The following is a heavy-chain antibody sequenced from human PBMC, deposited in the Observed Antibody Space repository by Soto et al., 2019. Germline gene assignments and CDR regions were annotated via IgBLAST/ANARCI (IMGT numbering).Heavy chain of an antibody. J-gene: IGHJ6*02. CDR1: GGSVSRSYY. D-gene: IGHD3-3*01. CDR2: IFYSGNT. CDR3: ATLTIPGRNFYYGMDV. Sequence: QVQLQESGPGLVKPSETLSLTCTVSGGSVSRSYYWSWIRQPPGKGLEWIGYIFYSGNTNYNPSLQIRVTISLDTSKNQFSLKPSSVTAADTDLYYCATLTIPGRNFYYGMDVWGQGTTVTVSS. V-gene: IGHV4-59*02.